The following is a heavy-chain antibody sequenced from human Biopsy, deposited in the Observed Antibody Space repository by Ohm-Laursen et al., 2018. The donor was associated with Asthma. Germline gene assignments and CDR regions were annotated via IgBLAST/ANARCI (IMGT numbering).Heavy chain of an antibody. CDR2: IIPVFHTI. CDR1: GGSFSTYA. V-gene: IGHV1-69*13. J-gene: IGHJ3*02. D-gene: IGHD3-9*01. CDR3: ARTYYDFLTGQVNDAFAI. Sequence: SVKVSCKTSGGSFSTYAFMWVRQAPGQGLEWMGGIIPVFHTINYAQKFQGRVTITADESTSTAYMELSSLRSEDTAVYYCARTYYDFLTGQVNDAFAIWGQGTMVTVSS.